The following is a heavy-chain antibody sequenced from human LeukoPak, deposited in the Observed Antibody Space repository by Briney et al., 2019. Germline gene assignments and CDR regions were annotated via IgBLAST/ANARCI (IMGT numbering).Heavy chain of an antibody. CDR1: GGSISSGSYY. CDR3: ARERYMITFGGVIENWFDP. D-gene: IGHD3-16*02. Sequence: SQTLSLTXTVSGGSISSGSYYWSWIRQPAGKGLEWIGRIYTSGSTNYNPSLKSRATISVDTSKNQFSLKLSSVTAADTAVYYCARERYMITFGGVIENWFDPWGQGTLVTVSS. CDR2: IYTSGST. J-gene: IGHJ5*02. V-gene: IGHV4-61*02.